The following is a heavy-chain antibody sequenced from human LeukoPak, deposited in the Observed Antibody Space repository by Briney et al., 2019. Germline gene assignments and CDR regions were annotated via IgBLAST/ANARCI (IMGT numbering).Heavy chain of an antibody. CDR2: ISYSGTT. V-gene: IGHV4-34*01. CDR3: AKGNVGHYHSVADNYYYYMDV. CDR1: GGYFSGFY. Sequence: SETLSLTCAVYGGYFSGFYWTWVRQAPGKGLEWIGEISYSGTTRYNPSLKSRVTIAVETSKKEISLNLSTVTAADTAVYYCAKGNVGHYHSVADNYYYYMDVWGKGTTVIVSS. J-gene: IGHJ6*03. D-gene: IGHD2-21*01.